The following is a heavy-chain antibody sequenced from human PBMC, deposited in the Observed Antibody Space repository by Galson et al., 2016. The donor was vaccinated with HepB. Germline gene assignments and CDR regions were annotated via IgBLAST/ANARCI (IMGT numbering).Heavy chain of an antibody. Sequence: SVKVSCKASGGTFGNYAISWVRQAPGQGLEWMGGIIPIYGAANYAQKFQGRVTMTRDTSISTAYLELSSLTSEDTGVYFCARGRDYGDNPFDDWGQGTLVAVSS. CDR3: ARGRDYGDNPFDD. CDR1: GGTFGNYA. J-gene: IGHJ4*02. D-gene: IGHD4-17*01. V-gene: IGHV1-69*05. CDR2: IIPIYGAA.